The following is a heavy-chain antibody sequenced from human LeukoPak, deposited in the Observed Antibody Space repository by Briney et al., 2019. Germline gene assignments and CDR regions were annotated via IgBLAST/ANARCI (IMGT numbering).Heavy chain of an antibody. J-gene: IGHJ3*02. CDR3: AKSPYRAAAGADAFDI. CDR1: GFTFSSYA. CDR2: ISGSGGST. V-gene: IGHV3-23*01. D-gene: IGHD6-13*01. Sequence: PGGSLRLSCAASGFTFSSYAMSWVRQAPGKGLEGVSAISGSGGSTYYADSVKGRFTISRDNSKNTLYLQMNSLRAEDTAVYYCAKSPYRAAAGADAFDIWGQGTMVTVSS.